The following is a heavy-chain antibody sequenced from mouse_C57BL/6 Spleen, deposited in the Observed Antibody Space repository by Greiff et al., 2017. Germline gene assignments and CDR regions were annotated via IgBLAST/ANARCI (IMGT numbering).Heavy chain of an antibody. CDR1: GYTFTNYW. Sequence: VQLQQSGAELVRPGTSVKMSCKASGYTFTNYWIGWAKQRPGHGLEWIGDIYPGGGYTNYNEKFKGKATLTADKSSSTAYMQLSSLTSEDSAIYYCAREGHNQRGYFGDRGQGTTLTVSS. J-gene: IGHJ2*01. V-gene: IGHV1-63*01. D-gene: IGHD1-3*01. CDR3: AREGHNQRGYFGD. CDR2: IYPGGGYT.